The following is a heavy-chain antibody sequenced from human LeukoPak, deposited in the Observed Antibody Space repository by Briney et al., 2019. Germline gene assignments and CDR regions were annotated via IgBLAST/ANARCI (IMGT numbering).Heavy chain of an antibody. J-gene: IGHJ3*02. CDR3: ARKRTGAWWNI. V-gene: IGHV4-38-2*02. Sequence: SETLSLTCTVSGYSISSGYYWSWIRQPPGKGLEWIGEINHSGSTNYNPSLKSRVTISVDTSKNQFSLKLSSVTAADTAVYYCARKRTGAWWNIWGQGTMVTVSS. CDR1: GYSISSGYY. D-gene: IGHD2-15*01. CDR2: INHSGST.